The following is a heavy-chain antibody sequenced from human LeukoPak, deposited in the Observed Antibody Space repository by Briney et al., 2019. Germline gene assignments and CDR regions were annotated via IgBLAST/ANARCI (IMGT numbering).Heavy chain of an antibody. V-gene: IGHV1-2*02. CDR2: INPNSGGT. CDR3: ARDLAGTMIADAFDI. Sequence: ASVKVSCKASGYTFTGYYMHWVRQAPGQGLEWMGWINPNSGGTNYAQKFQGRVTMTRDTSISTAYMELSRLRSDDTAVYYCARDLAGTMIADAFDIWGQGTMVTVSS. J-gene: IGHJ3*02. CDR1: GYTFTGYY. D-gene: IGHD6-19*01.